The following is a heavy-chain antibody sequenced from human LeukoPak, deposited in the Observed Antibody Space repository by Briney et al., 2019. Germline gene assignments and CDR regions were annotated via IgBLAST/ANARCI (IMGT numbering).Heavy chain of an antibody. J-gene: IGHJ4*02. V-gene: IGHV3-74*03. CDR3: SRWSSASADY. CDR1: GFTFSNYD. Sequence: GGSLRLSCAASGFTFSNYDMHCVRQAPGKGLIWVSRINKDGSSITYADSVRGRFTISRDNAKNALYLQMSSLRAEDTAFYYCSRWSSASADYWGQGSLVTVSA. CDR2: INKDGSSI. D-gene: IGHD2-15*01.